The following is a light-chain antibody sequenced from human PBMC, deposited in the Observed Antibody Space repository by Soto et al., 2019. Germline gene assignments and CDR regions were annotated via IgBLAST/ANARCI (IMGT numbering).Light chain of an antibody. V-gene: IGKV3-20*01. CDR3: QQYGTSPIT. CDR1: QSIASNY. CDR2: GAS. J-gene: IGKJ5*01. Sequence: EIVLTQSPGTLSLSPGERATLSCRASQSIASNYLAWYHQKPGQAPRLLIYGASSRATGIPDRFSGSGSGTDFTLTISRLDPEDLAVYYCQQYGTSPITRGQGTRLEIK.